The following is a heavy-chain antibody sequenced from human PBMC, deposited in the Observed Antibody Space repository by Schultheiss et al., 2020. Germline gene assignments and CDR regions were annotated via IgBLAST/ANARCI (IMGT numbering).Heavy chain of an antibody. D-gene: IGHD4-23*01. J-gene: IGHJ6*02. Sequence: WGSLRLSCAASGFTFSNAWMSWVRQAPGKGLEWVGRIKSKTDGGTTDYAAPVKGRFTISRDDSKNTLYLQMNSLKTEDTAVYYCTTVRWVGYYYGMDVWGQGTTVTVSS. CDR1: GFTFSNAW. CDR2: IKSKTDGGTT. CDR3: TTVRWVGYYYGMDV. V-gene: IGHV3-15*01.